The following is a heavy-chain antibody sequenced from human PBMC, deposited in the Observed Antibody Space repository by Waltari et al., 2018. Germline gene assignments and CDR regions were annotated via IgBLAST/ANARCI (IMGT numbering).Heavy chain of an antibody. V-gene: IGHV4-30-4*08. CDR3: ARELRFLEWPETWWFDP. CDR1: GGSISSGDYY. CDR2: IDYSGST. D-gene: IGHD3-3*01. J-gene: IGHJ5*02. Sequence: QVQLQESGPGLVKPSQTLSLTCTVSGGSISSGDYYWSWIRQPPGKGLEWIGSIDYSGSTYYNPSRKSRVTLSVDTSKTQFSLKLSSVTAADTAVYYCARELRFLEWPETWWFDPWVQGPLVTVSS.